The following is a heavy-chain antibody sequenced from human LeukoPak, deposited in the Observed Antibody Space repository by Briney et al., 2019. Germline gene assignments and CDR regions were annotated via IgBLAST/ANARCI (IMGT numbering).Heavy chain of an antibody. J-gene: IGHJ4*02. CDR2: ISSSGSTI. CDR1: GFTFSDYY. D-gene: IGHD2-2*01. CDR3: AKDLHCSSTSCPIRGY. Sequence: PGGSLRLSCAASGFTFSDYYMSWLRQAPGKGLEWVSYISSSGSTIYYADSVKGRFTISRDNAKNSLYLQMNSLRAEDTAVYYCAKDLHCSSTSCPIRGYWGQGTLVTVSS. V-gene: IGHV3-11*01.